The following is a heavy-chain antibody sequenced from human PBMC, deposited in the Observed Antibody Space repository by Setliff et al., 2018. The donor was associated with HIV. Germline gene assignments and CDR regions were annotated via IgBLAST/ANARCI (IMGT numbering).Heavy chain of an antibody. CDR3: ARDFGVIAFGGVIVNRHFDY. Sequence: ASVKVSCKASGYTFTSYYMHWVRQAPGQGLEWMGIINPSGGSTSYAQKFQGRVTMTRDTSTSTVYMELSSLRSEDTAVYYCARDFGVIAFGGVIVNRHFDYWGQGTLVTVSS. J-gene: IGHJ4*02. CDR1: GYTFTSYY. D-gene: IGHD3-16*02. V-gene: IGHV1-46*01. CDR2: INPSGGST.